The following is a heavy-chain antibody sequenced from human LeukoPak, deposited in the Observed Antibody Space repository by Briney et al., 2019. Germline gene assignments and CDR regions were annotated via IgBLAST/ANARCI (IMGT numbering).Heavy chain of an antibody. CDR2: INPSGGST. CDR3: ARAPGVDTAMGINRGDAFDI. Sequence: ASVKVSCKASGYTFTSYYMHWVRQAPGQGLEWMGIINPSGGSTSYAQKFQGRVTMTRDTSTSTVYMELSSLRSEDTAVYYCARAPGVDTAMGINRGDAFDIWGQGTMVTVSS. J-gene: IGHJ3*02. V-gene: IGHV1-46*01. D-gene: IGHD5-18*01. CDR1: GYTFTSYY.